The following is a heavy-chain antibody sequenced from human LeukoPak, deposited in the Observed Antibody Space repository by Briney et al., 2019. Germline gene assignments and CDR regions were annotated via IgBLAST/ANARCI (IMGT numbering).Heavy chain of an antibody. CDR3: AKDKVGSTAYFFDY. CDR2: IGAGGDT. J-gene: IGHJ4*02. CDR1: GFTFSSYA. D-gene: IGHD3-10*01. V-gene: IGHV3-23*01. Sequence: AGDSLRLSCAASGFTFSSYAMTWVRQPPGKGLEWVSAIGAGGDTYYADSVKGRFAISRDNSKNSLYLQLNSLRAEDTAVYYCAKDKVGSTAYFFDYWGQGTLVTVSS.